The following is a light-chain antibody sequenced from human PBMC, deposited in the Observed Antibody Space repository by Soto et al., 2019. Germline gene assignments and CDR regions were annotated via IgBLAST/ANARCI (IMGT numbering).Light chain of an antibody. V-gene: IGKV3-15*01. J-gene: IGKJ1*01. CDR2: GAS. CDR1: QSVSSN. Sequence: EIVMTQSPATLSVSPGERATLSCRASQSVSSNLAWYQQKSGQAPRLLIYGASTRATGIPARFSGSGSGTEFKLTISSLQSEDFAVYYCQQYNNWPRTFGQGTKVEIK. CDR3: QQYNNWPRT.